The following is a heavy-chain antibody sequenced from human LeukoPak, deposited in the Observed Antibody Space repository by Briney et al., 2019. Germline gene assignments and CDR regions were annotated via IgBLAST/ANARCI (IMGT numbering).Heavy chain of an antibody. J-gene: IGHJ4*02. V-gene: IGHV3-23*01. CDR1: GFTFSSYA. CDR3: AKATDFQYYDTSGYYYYFDY. CDR2: ISGSGGST. Sequence: GGSLRLSCAASGFTFSSYAMGWVRQAPAKGLEWVSSISGSGGSTYYADSVKGRFTLSRDNSKNTLDLQMNSLRVEDTAVYYCAKATDFQYYDTSGYYYYFDYWGQGTPVTVSS. D-gene: IGHD3-22*01.